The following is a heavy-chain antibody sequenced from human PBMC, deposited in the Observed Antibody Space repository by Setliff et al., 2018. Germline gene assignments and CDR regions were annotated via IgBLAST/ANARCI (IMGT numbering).Heavy chain of an antibody. Sequence: ASVKVSCKASGCTLSSYGITWLRQAPGQGLEWMGWISAYNGNTKFAQNIQGRITLTTDTTKSTAYMELRSLRSDDTAVYYCARSNDNGRFGRGGSGEFWGHGTLVTVSS. J-gene: IGHJ4*01. CDR3: ARSNDNGRFGRGGSGEF. V-gene: IGHV1-18*04. CDR1: GCTLSSYG. CDR2: ISAYNGNT. D-gene: IGHD6-19*01.